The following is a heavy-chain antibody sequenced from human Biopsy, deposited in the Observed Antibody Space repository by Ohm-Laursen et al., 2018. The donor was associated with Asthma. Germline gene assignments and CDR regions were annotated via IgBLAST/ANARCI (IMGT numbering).Heavy chain of an antibody. CDR2: INYSGST. J-gene: IGHJ5*01. V-gene: IGHV4-31*03. Sequence: SQTLSLTCTASGGSLCSGPYYWSCVRQHPGKGLEWIGYINYSGSTFYSPSLESRVTVSVDTSKNQFSLKLSSVTAADTAVYYCARDLSGYCTSSACYGVDSWGQGTLVTVSS. D-gene: IGHD2-8*01. CDR1: GGSLCSGPYY. CDR3: ARDLSGYCTSSACYGVDS.